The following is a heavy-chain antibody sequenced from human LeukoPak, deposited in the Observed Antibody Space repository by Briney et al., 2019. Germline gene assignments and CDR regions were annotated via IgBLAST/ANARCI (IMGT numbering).Heavy chain of an antibody. CDR2: INPNSGGT. CDR1: GYTFTSNY. J-gene: IGHJ4*02. D-gene: IGHD3-22*01. V-gene: IGHV1-2*06. Sequence: ASVKVSCKASGYTFTSNYMHWVRQAPGQGLEWMGRINPNSGGTNYAQKFQGRVTMTRDTSISTAYMELSRLRSDDTAVYYCARALYYYDSSGYNTLYYFDYWGQGTLVTVSS. CDR3: ARALYYYDSSGYNTLYYFDY.